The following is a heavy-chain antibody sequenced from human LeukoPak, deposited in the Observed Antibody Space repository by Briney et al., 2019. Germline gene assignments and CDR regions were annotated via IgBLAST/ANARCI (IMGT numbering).Heavy chain of an antibody. V-gene: IGHV1-8*03. CDR1: GYTFTSYD. D-gene: IGHD1-26*01. CDR2: MNPNSGNT. Sequence: ASVKVSCKASGYTFTSYDINWVRQATGQGLEWMGWMNPNSGNTGYAQKFQGRVTITRNTSISTAYMELSSLRSEDTAVYYCASGPVVGANDAFDIWGHGTMVTVSS. J-gene: IGHJ3*02. CDR3: ASGPVVGANDAFDI.